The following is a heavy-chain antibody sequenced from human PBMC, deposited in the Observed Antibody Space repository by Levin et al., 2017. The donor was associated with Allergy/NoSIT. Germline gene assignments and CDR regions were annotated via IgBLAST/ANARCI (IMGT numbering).Heavy chain of an antibody. CDR3: ARAGYCSSTSCYVGPYYYYGMDV. CDR1: GGSFSGYY. Sequence: SQTLSLTCAVYGGSFSGYYWSWIRQPPGKGLEWIGEINHSGSTNYNPSLKSRVTISVDTSKNQFSLKLSSVTAADTAVYYCARAGYCSSTSCYVGPYYYYGMDVWGQGTTVTVSS. CDR2: INHSGST. J-gene: IGHJ6*02. V-gene: IGHV4-34*01. D-gene: IGHD2-2*01.